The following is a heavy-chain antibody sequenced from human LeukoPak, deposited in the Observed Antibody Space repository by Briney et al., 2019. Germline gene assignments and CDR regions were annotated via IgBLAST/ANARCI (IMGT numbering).Heavy chain of an antibody. V-gene: IGHV3-23*01. Sequence: PGGSLRLSCAASGFTFSSYAMSWVRQAPGKGLEWVSAISGSGGSTYYADSVKGRFTISRDNSKNTLYLQMNSLRAEGTAVYYCAKAFWSGYFGLNWFDPWGQGTLVTVSS. CDR3: AKAFWSGYFGLNWFDP. CDR2: ISGSGGST. J-gene: IGHJ5*02. D-gene: IGHD3-3*01. CDR1: GFTFSSYA.